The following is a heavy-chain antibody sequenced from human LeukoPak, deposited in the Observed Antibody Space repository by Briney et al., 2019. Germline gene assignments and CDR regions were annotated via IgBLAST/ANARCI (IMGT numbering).Heavy chain of an antibody. D-gene: IGHD5-18*01. CDR2: IKSKTDGRTT. J-gene: IGHJ4*02. V-gene: IGHV3-15*01. CDR3: TTEISIQLLPY. CDR1: GFTFSNAW. Sequence: GGSLRLFCAACGFTFSNAWKSCPPHAREGAGVGVGRIKSKTDGRTTDYAAPVKGRFTISRDDSKNTLYLQMNSLKTEDTAVYYCTTEISIQLLPYWGQGTLVTVSS.